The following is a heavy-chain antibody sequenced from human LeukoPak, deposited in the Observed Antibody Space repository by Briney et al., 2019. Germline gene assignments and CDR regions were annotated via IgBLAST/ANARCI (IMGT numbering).Heavy chain of an antibody. Sequence: TGGSLRLSCAASGFTFDDYAMHWVRQAPGKGLEWVSGISWNSGSIGYADSVKGRFTISRDNAKNSLYLQMNSLRAEDTALYYCAKDRRSGWYGLLTFDIWGQGTMVTVSS. CDR3: AKDRRSGWYGLLTFDI. CDR1: GFTFDDYA. D-gene: IGHD6-19*01. CDR2: ISWNSGSI. J-gene: IGHJ3*02. V-gene: IGHV3-9*01.